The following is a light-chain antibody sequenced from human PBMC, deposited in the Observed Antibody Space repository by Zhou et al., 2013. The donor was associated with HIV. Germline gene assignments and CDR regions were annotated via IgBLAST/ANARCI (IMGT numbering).Light chain of an antibody. CDR3: QQSYSAPRT. J-gene: IGKJ2*01. CDR2: DAS. Sequence: GDRVTITCQASQDITKYLNWYQQKPGKVPRLLIYDASNLETGVPSRFSGSGYGTDFTLTISSLQPEDFATYHCQQSYSAPRTFGQGTTLEI. CDR1: QDITKY. V-gene: IGKV1-39*01.